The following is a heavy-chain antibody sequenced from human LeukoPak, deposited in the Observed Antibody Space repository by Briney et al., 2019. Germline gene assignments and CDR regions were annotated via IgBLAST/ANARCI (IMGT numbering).Heavy chain of an antibody. Sequence: PGGSLRLSCATSGFSFSSYAMHWVRQAPGKGLEWVAVISYDGSNKYYADSVKGRFTISRDNSKNTLYLQMNSLRAEDTAVYYCAKAYGDYDLVRYYYYMDVWGKGTTVTVSS. CDR2: ISYDGSNK. V-gene: IGHV3-30*18. CDR3: AKAYGDYDLVRYYYYMDV. D-gene: IGHD4-17*01. J-gene: IGHJ6*03. CDR1: GFSFSSYA.